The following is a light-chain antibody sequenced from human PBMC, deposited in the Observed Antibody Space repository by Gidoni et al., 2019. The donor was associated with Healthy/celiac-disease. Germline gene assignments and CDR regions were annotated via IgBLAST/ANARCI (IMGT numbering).Light chain of an antibody. Sequence: EIVLTQSPGTLSLSPGERATLSCRASQRVSSYLAWYQQKPGQAPRLLIYGASSRATGISDRFSGSGSGTDFTLTISRLEPEDFAVYYCQQYAGSPSTFGQGTKLEIK. CDR1: QRVSSY. V-gene: IGKV3-20*01. CDR3: QQYAGSPST. CDR2: GAS. J-gene: IGKJ2*01.